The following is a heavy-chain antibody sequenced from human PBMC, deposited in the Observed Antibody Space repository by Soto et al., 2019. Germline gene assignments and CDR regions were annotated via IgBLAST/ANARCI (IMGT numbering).Heavy chain of an antibody. Sequence: GGSLRLSCAASGFTVSSNYMSWVRQAPGKGLEWVSVIYSGGSTYYADSVKGRFTISRDNSKNTLYLQMNSLRAEDTAVYYCERDLAVAGMGFGYWGQGTLVTVSS. J-gene: IGHJ4*02. CDR3: ERDLAVAGMGFGY. CDR1: GFTVSSNY. D-gene: IGHD6-19*01. V-gene: IGHV3-53*01. CDR2: IYSGGST.